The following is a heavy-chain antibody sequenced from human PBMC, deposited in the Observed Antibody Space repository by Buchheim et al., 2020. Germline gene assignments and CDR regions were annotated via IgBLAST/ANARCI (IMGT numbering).Heavy chain of an antibody. CDR2: ISSSSTI. J-gene: IGHJ6*02. Sequence: EVQLVESGGGLVQPGGSLRLSCAASGFTFSSYSMNWVRQAPGKGLEWVSYISSSSTIYYAASVKGRFTISRDNAKNSLYLQMNSLRAEDTAVYYCASSGVGIAARNRYYYYYYGMDVWGQGTT. V-gene: IGHV3-48*01. CDR3: ASSGVGIAARNRYYYYYYGMDV. CDR1: GFTFSSYS. D-gene: IGHD6-6*01.